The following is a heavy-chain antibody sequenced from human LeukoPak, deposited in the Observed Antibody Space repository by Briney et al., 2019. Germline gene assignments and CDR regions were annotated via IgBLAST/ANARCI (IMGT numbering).Heavy chain of an antibody. CDR3: ARVHGSGTLYYFDY. Sequence: SETLSLTCAVYGGSFSGYYWSWIRQPPGKGLEWIGEINHSGSTNYNPSLKSRVTISVDTSKNQFSLKLSSVTAADTAVYYCARVHGSGTLYYFDYWGQGTLITVSS. J-gene: IGHJ4*02. V-gene: IGHV4-34*01. CDR2: INHSGST. D-gene: IGHD3-10*01. CDR1: GGSFSGYY.